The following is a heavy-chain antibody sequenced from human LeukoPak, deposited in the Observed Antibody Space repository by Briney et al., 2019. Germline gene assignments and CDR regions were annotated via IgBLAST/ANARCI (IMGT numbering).Heavy chain of an antibody. J-gene: IGHJ3*02. CDR1: GGSISSGGYS. D-gene: IGHD2-15*01. V-gene: IGHV4-30-2*01. CDR3: ARSLGYCSGGRCRDAFDI. Sequence: SQTLSLTCAVSGGSISSGGYSWGWIRQPPGKGLEWIGYIYHSGSTYYNPPLKSRVTISVDRSKNQFSLKLSSVTAADTAVYYCARSLGYCSGGRCRDAFDIWGQGTMVTVSS. CDR2: IYHSGST.